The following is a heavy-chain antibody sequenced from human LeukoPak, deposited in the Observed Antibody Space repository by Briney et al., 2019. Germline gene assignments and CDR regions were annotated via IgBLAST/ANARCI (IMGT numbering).Heavy chain of an antibody. J-gene: IGHJ4*02. V-gene: IGHV4-39*07. D-gene: IGHD5-18*01. CDR1: GGSISSNSYY. CDR2: IDYSGSS. CDR3: ARGGSSYGHDS. Sequence: PSETLSLTCTVSGGSISSNSYYWGWIRQSPGKGLEWIGSIDYSGSSSYNPSLKSRVTISVDTSKNQFSLKLSSVTAADTAIYYCARGGSSYGHDSWGQGTLVTVSS.